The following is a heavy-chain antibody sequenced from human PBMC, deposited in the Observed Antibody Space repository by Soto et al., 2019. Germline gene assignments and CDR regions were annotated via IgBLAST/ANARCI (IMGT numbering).Heavy chain of an antibody. CDR3: ARVDYGDYPWFDP. Sequence: QVQLQESGPGLVKPSETLSLTCSVSGGSVRSHLYYWGWIRQPPGNGLEWIANVYYNGSTNYNPPLKSRVTISLDTSKNQFSLRLSSVTAADTAVYYCARVDYGDYPWFDPWGQGTPVTVSS. CDR1: GGSVRSHLYY. CDR2: VYYNGST. J-gene: IGHJ5*02. D-gene: IGHD4-17*01. V-gene: IGHV4-61*01.